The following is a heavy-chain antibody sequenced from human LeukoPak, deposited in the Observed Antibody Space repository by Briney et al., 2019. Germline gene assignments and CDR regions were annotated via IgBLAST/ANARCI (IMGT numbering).Heavy chain of an antibody. J-gene: IGHJ4*02. CDR3: ARARVGYYGSGSYGY. V-gene: IGHV3-48*03. D-gene: IGHD3-10*01. CDR2: ISSSGSTI. CDR1: GFTFSGYE. Sequence: PGGSLRLSCAASGFTFSGYEMNWVRQAPGKGLEWVSYISSSGSTIYYADSVEGRFTISRDSAKNSLYLQMNSLRAEDTAVYYCARARVGYYGSGSYGYWGQGTLVTVSS.